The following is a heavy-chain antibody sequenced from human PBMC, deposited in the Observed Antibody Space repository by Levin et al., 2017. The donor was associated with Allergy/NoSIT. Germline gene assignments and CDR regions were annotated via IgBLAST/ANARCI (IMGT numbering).Heavy chain of an antibody. V-gene: IGHV3-66*01. D-gene: IGHD2-15*01. CDR3: AREYCSGGSCYLGGY. CDR2: IYSGGST. CDR1: GFTVSSNY. Sequence: AGGSLRLSCAASGFTVSSNYMSWVRQAPGKGLEWVSVIYSGGSTYYADSVKGRFTISRDNSKNTLYLQMNSLRAEDTAVYYCAREYCSGGSCYLGGYWGQGTLVTVSS. J-gene: IGHJ4*02.